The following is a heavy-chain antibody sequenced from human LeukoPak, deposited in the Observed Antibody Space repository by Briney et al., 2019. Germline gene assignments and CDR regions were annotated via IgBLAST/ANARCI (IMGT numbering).Heavy chain of an antibody. J-gene: IGHJ3*02. CDR1: GYTFTGYG. V-gene: IGHV1-18*04. CDR2: ISAYNGNT. D-gene: IGHD3-9*01. CDR3: ASGYYDILTDLHDAFDI. Sequence: ASVKVSCKASGYTFTGYGISWVRQAPGQGLEWMGWISAYNGNTNYAQKLQGRVTMTTDTSTSTAYMELRSLRSDDTAVYYCASGYYDILTDLHDAFDIWGQGTMVTVSS.